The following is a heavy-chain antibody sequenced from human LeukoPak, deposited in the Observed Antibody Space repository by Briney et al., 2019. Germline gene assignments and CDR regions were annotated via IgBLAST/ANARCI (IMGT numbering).Heavy chain of an antibody. CDR2: INPNSGGI. Sequence: ASVKVSCKASGYIFTGYYIHWVRQAPGQGLEWMGCINPNSGGINYAQKFQGRVTMTRDTSISTAYMELSRLRSDDTAVYYCARVNDLYYESSGYYYEDYWGQGTLVTVSS. D-gene: IGHD3-22*01. V-gene: IGHV1-2*02. J-gene: IGHJ4*02. CDR3: ARVNDLYYESSGYYYEDY. CDR1: GYIFTGYY.